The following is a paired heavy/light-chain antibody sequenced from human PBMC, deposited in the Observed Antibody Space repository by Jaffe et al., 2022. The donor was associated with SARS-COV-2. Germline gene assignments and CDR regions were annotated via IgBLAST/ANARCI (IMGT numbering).Heavy chain of an antibody. Sequence: EVQLVESGGGLVKPGGSLRLSCAASGFTFSSYSMNWVRQAPGKGLEWVSSISSSSSYIYYADSVKGRFTISRDNAKNSLYLQMNSLRAEDTAVYYCAREGELLWFGELSIGMAYYYMDVWGKGTTVTVSS. CDR2: ISSSSSYI. D-gene: IGHD3-10*01. CDR1: GFTFSSYS. J-gene: IGHJ6*03. CDR3: AREGELLWFGELSIGMAYYYMDV. V-gene: IGHV3-21*01.
Light chain of an antibody. J-gene: IGLJ1*01. CDR2: DVS. CDR1: SSDVGGYNY. CDR3: SSYTSSSTLG. V-gene: IGLV2-14*01. Sequence: QSALTQPASVSGSPGQSITISCTGTSSDVGGYNYVSWYQQHPGKAPKLMIYDVSNRPSGVSNRFSGSKSGNTASLTISGLQAEDEADYYCSSYTSSSTLGFGTGTKVTVL.